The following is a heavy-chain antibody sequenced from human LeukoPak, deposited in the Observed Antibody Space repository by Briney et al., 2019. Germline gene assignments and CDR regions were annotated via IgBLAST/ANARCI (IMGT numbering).Heavy chain of an antibody. D-gene: IGHD5-24*01. V-gene: IGHV3-23*01. CDR2: MSGSGTGT. Sequence: PGGSLRLSCAASGFTFSSYAMSWVRQAPGKGLEWVSAMSGSGTGTYHADSVKGRFTISRDNSKNTLYLQMNSLRAEDTAIYYCAKELSEMATISPFDYWGQGTLVTVSS. CDR1: GFTFSSYA. CDR3: AKELSEMATISPFDY. J-gene: IGHJ4*02.